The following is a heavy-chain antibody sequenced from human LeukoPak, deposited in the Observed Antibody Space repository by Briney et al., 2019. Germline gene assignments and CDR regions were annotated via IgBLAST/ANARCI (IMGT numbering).Heavy chain of an antibody. J-gene: IGHJ6*02. D-gene: IGHD3-22*01. Sequence: GGSLRLSCAASGFTFSSYGMHWVRQAPGKGLEWVAVISYDGSNKYYADSVKGRFTISRDNSKNTLYLQMNSLRAEDTAVYYCAKVLSSGYYTHYYYGMDVWGQGTTVTVSS. CDR3: AKVLSSGYYTHYYYGMDV. CDR2: ISYDGSNK. V-gene: IGHV3-30*18. CDR1: GFTFSSYG.